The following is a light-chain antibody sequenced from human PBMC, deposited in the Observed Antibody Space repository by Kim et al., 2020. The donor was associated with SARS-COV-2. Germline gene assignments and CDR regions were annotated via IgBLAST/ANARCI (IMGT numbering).Light chain of an antibody. CDR2: AAS. CDR1: QRGSSNY. Sequence: LSPGKKVPLSCRASQRGSSNYLAWYQQRPGQAPRLLIVAASTRATGIPDRFSGSGSGTDFTLTISRLEPEDFAVYFCQQYGSSRYSFGQGTKLEI. CDR3: QQYGSSRYS. V-gene: IGKV3-20*01. J-gene: IGKJ2*03.